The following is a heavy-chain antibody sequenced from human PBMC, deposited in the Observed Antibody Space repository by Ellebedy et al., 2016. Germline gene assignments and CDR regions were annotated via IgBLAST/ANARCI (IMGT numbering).Heavy chain of an antibody. CDR2: VTPDGIGA. CDR3: ARDPHAYNWNDAYGMDV. D-gene: IGHD1-20*01. J-gene: IGHJ6*02. CDR1: GFTFSTYW. Sequence: LSLTCAASGFTFSTYWMHWVRQAPGKGLVWVSRVTPDGIGADYADSVKGRFTISRDNAQNTVFLQMNSLRAEDTAVYYCARDPHAYNWNDAYGMDVWGQGTTVTVSS. V-gene: IGHV3-74*01.